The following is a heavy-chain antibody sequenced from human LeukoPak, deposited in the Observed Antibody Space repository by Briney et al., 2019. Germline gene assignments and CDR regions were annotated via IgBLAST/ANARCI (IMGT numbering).Heavy chain of an antibody. D-gene: IGHD3-10*01. CDR2: INPSSGDT. CDR1: GFTFTGYY. J-gene: IGHJ5*02. V-gene: IGHV1-2*02. Sequence: ASVKVSCKTSGFTFTGYYMHWVRQAPGQGLEWMGWINPSSGDTNFAQKFQGRVTMTSDTSISTAHMELNSLRSDDTAMYYCARALGYGSGSYSQPLNWFDPWGQGTLVTVSS. CDR3: ARALGYGSGSYSQPLNWFDP.